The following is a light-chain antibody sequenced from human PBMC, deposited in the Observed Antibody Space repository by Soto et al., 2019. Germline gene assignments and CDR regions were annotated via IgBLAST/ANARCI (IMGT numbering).Light chain of an antibody. CDR1: QSVSSN. CDR2: AAS. CDR3: QQYDNWWT. Sequence: DIVMTQSPATLSVSPGERATLSCRASQSVSSNLAWYQQKPGQAPRVLIYAASTRATGIPDRFSGSGSGTEFTLTISSLHSEDFGVYYCQQYDNWWTFGQGTKVDIK. V-gene: IGKV3-15*01. J-gene: IGKJ1*01.